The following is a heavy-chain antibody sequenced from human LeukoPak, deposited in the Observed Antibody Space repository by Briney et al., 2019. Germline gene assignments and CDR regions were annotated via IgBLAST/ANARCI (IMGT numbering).Heavy chain of an antibody. CDR1: GGSISSYY. J-gene: IGHJ6*02. Sequence: PSETLSLTCTVSGGSISSYYWSWIRQPAGKGLEWIGRIYTSGSTNYNPSLKSRVTMSVDTSKNQFSLKLSSVTAADTAVYYCARESAYSGSHYRYYYYGMDVWGQGTTVTVSS. CDR2: IYTSGST. V-gene: IGHV4-4*07. CDR3: ARESAYSGSHYRYYYYGMDV. D-gene: IGHD1-26*01.